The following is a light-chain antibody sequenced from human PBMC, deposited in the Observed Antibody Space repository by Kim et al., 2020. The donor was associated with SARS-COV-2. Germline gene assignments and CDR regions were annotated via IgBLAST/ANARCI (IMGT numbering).Light chain of an antibody. CDR1: SISSYF. Sequence: LGQTGRITCPGDSISSYFAIWYQKKPGQAPVLVIYGKNNRPAGIPDRFSGSSSGHTASLTIPGAQAEHEVDLYSNSRDSSANLNLLFGGGTKLT. CDR3: NSRDSSANLNLL. J-gene: IGLJ2*01. CDR2: GKN. V-gene: IGLV3-19*01.